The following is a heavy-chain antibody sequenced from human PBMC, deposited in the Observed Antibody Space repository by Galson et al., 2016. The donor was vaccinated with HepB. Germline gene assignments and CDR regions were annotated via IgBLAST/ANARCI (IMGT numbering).Heavy chain of an antibody. J-gene: IGHJ6*02. CDR1: GYTFASHY. D-gene: IGHD2-15*01. CDR2: ISPSDNTT. CDR3: AKGSRIAEVLDNAILEGMDV. V-gene: IGHV1-46*01. Sequence: SVKVSCKASGYTFASHYMHWVRQAPGQGLEWMGMISPSDNTTDYAQKFQGRVTMTSDTSTSTVYMEVSSLRSGDTAMFYCAKGSRIAEVLDNAILEGMDVWGQGTTVTVSS.